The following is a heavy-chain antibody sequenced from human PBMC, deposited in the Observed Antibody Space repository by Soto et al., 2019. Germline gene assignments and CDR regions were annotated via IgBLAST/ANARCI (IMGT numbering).Heavy chain of an antibody. Sequence: PGGSLRLSCAASGFIFSTYATNWVRQAAGKGLEWVSAISNSGDSTYYTESVRDRFTISRDNSINTLYLQMSSLRTEDTAVYYCAHPRGYGVFDAVDIWGQGTMVTVSS. J-gene: IGHJ3*02. CDR1: GFIFSTYA. CDR2: ISNSGDST. V-gene: IGHV3-23*01. CDR3: AHPRGYGVFDAVDI. D-gene: IGHD4-17*01.